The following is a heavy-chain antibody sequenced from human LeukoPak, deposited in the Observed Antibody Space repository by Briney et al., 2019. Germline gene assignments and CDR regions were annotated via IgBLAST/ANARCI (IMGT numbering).Heavy chain of an antibody. D-gene: IGHD3-3*01. V-gene: IGHV4-59*01. Sequence: SETLSLTCTVSGGSISSYYWSWIRQPPGKGLEWIGYIYYSRSTNYNPSLKSRVTISVDTSKNHFSLNLSSVTAADTAVYYCARGYYDFWSGPGGLDYWGQGTLVTVSS. J-gene: IGHJ4*02. CDR1: GGSISSYY. CDR3: ARGYYDFWSGPGGLDY. CDR2: IYYSRST.